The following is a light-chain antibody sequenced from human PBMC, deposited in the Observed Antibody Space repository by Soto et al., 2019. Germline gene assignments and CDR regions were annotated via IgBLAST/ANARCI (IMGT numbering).Light chain of an antibody. CDR3: QQYGRSPT. J-gene: IGKJ5*01. V-gene: IGKV3-20*01. CDR2: GAS. Sequence: EIVFTQSPGTLSLSAGERATLSCRASQSVISNYLAWYQQKPGQAPRLLTYGASSRATGIPDRFSGSGSGTDFTLTISRLEPGDSAVYYCQQYGRSPTFGQGTXLEIK. CDR1: QSVISNY.